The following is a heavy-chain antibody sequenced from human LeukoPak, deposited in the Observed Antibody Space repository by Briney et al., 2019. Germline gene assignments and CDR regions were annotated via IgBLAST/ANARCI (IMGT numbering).Heavy chain of an antibody. Sequence: PSETLSLTCTVSGGSISSYYWSWIRQPPGKGLEWIGYIYYSGSTNYNPSLKSRVTISVDTSKNQFSLKLSSVTAADTAVYYCARGGPNQYYYDSSGYYPEDYWSQGTLVTVSS. V-gene: IGHV4-59*01. CDR1: GGSISSYY. CDR3: ARGGPNQYYYDSSGYYPEDY. CDR2: IYYSGST. D-gene: IGHD3-22*01. J-gene: IGHJ4*02.